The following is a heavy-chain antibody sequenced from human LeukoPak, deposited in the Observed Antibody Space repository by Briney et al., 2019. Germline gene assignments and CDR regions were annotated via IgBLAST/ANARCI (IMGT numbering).Heavy chain of an antibody. J-gene: IGHJ4*02. V-gene: IGHV3-23*01. Sequence: PAGSLRLSCEASGFTFSSYAMSWVCQAPGKGLAWVSVISSSADSTYYADSVKGRFTITRDNSKNALFLQINSLRAEDTAVYYCAKPLEKYTYGGNFDFWGRGILVTVSS. CDR2: ISSSADST. CDR1: GFTFSSYA. CDR3: AKPLEKYTYGGNFDF. D-gene: IGHD4-23*01.